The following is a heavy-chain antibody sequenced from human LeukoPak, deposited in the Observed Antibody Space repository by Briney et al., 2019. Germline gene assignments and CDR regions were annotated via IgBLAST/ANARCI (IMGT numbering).Heavy chain of an antibody. J-gene: IGHJ4*02. Sequence: SGGSIRLSCAASGFSFSDYAMSWVRQAPGKGLEWVSGISGSAGTSYHADSVKGRFTISRDNSKNTLYLQMNSLRVEDTAVYYCARDRGVTPRRNYFDYWGQGSLVAVSS. CDR1: GFSFSDYA. D-gene: IGHD2-8*01. CDR2: ISGSAGTS. V-gene: IGHV3-23*01. CDR3: ARDRGVTPRRNYFDY.